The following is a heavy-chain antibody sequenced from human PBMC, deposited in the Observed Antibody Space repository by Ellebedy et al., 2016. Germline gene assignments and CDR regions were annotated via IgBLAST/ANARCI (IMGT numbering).Heavy chain of an antibody. J-gene: IGHJ4*02. D-gene: IGHD3-10*01. CDR2: VNTFSGNT. V-gene: IGHV1-18*04. CDR1: GYTLTTFS. Sequence: ASVKVSCXASGYTLTTFSITWVRQVPGQGLEWMGFVNTFSGNTKFAQKFQGRVSMTTDSSTHTAYMDLRSLRSDDTAMYYCVKTSGWGYGENWGQGTLVTVSS. CDR3: VKTSGWGYGEN.